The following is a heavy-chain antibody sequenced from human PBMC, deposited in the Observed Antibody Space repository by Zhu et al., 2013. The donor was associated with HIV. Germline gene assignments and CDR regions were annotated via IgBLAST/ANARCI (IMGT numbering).Heavy chain of an antibody. J-gene: IGHJ5*02. D-gene: IGHD3-10*01. CDR3: ARDQPSMVRDRNWFDP. CDR2: IIPIFGTA. Sequence: QVQLVQSGAEVKKPGSSVKVSYKASGGTFSSYAISWVRQAPGQGLEWMGGIIPIFGTANYAQKFQGRVTITADESTSTAYMELSSLRSEDTAVYYCARDQPSMVRDRNWFDPWGQGTLVTVSS. CDR1: GGTFSSYA. V-gene: IGHV1-69*01.